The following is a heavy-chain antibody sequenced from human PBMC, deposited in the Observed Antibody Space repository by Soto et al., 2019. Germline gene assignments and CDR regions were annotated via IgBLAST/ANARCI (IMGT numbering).Heavy chain of an antibody. J-gene: IGHJ4*02. D-gene: IGHD3-9*01. CDR2: ISWNSGAI. CDR1: GCTFDEYA. CDR3: ANGHNDILTGPSSP. Sequence: EVQLLESGGGLVQPGRCLRLSCAASGCTFDEYAMHWVRQPPGKGLELVASISWNSGAIGHADSVKGRFTISRDNAKNSLFLQMNSLRAEDTALYYCANGHNDILTGPSSPWGQGTLVTVSS. V-gene: IGHV3-9*01.